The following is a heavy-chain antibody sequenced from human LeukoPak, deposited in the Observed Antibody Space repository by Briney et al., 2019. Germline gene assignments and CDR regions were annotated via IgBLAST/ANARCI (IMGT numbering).Heavy chain of an antibody. CDR2: IIPIFGTA. CDR1: GGTFSSYA. Sequence: ASVKVSCKASGGTFSSYAISWVRLAPGQGLEWMGGIIPIFGTANYAQKFQGRVTITADESTSTAYMELSSLRSEDTAVYYCARGEIVAVAGTTGGYYYYGMDVWGKGTTVTVSS. D-gene: IGHD6-19*01. J-gene: IGHJ6*04. V-gene: IGHV1-69*01. CDR3: ARGEIVAVAGTTGGYYYYGMDV.